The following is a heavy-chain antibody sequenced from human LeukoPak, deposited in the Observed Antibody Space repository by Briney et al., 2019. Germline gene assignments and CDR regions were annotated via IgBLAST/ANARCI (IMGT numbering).Heavy chain of an antibody. CDR2: ISWNSGSI. D-gene: IGHD6-19*01. Sequence: PGGSLRLSCAASGFTFDDYAMHWVRQAPGKGLEWVSGISWNSGSIGYADSVKGRFTISRDNAKNSLYLQMNSLRAEDMALYYCAKASVAGDYFDYWGQGTLVTVSS. J-gene: IGHJ4*02. V-gene: IGHV3-9*03. CDR3: AKASVAGDYFDY. CDR1: GFTFDDYA.